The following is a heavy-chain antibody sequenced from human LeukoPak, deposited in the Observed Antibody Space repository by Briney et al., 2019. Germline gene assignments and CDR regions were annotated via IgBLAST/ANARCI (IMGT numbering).Heavy chain of an antibody. CDR1: GSSISSYY. D-gene: IGHD3-22*01. V-gene: IGHV4-4*07. CDR3: ARASYSYDINGWVPFDY. Sequence: SETLSLTCTVSGSSISSYYWSWIRQPAGKGLEWIGRIYTSGSTNYNPSLKSRVTISGDTSKNQFSLRLSSVTAADTAVYYCARASYSYDINGWVPFDYWGQGTLVTVSS. CDR2: IYTSGST. J-gene: IGHJ4*02.